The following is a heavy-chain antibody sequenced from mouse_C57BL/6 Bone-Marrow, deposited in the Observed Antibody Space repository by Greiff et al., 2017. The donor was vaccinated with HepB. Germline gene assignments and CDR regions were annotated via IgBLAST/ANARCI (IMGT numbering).Heavy chain of an antibody. CDR1: GYTFTSYW. CDR3: TRESLCFYYAMDY. CDR2: IYPGNSDT. V-gene: IGHV1-5*01. Sequence: EVHLVESGTVLARPGASVKMSCKTSGYTFTSYWMHWVKQRPGQGLEWIGAIYPGNSDTSYNQKFKGKAKLTAVTSASTAYMELSSLTNEDSAVYYCTRESLCFYYAMDYWGQGTSVTVSS. J-gene: IGHJ4*01. D-gene: IGHD6-5*01.